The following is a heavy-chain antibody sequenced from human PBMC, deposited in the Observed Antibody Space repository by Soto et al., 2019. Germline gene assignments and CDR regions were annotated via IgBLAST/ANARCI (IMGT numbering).Heavy chain of an antibody. CDR1: GYTFTSYY. Sequence: ASVKVSCKASGYTFTSYYMHWVRQAPGQGLEWMGIINPSGGSTSYAQKFQGRVTMTRDTSTSTVYMELSSLRSEDTAVYCCASFPTLGYCSGGSCYSGYFQHWGQGTLVTVSS. D-gene: IGHD2-15*01. J-gene: IGHJ1*01. V-gene: IGHV1-46*03. CDR3: ASFPTLGYCSGGSCYSGYFQH. CDR2: INPSGGST.